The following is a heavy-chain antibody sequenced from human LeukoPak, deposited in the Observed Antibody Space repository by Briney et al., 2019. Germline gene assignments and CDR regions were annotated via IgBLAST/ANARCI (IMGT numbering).Heavy chain of an antibody. CDR1: GYSFTSYW. CDR3: ARAWDSSGYSFDY. D-gene: IGHD3-22*01. CDR2: IYPGDSDT. J-gene: IGHJ4*02. V-gene: IGHV5-51*01. Sequence: GESLKIPCKGSGYSFTSYWIGWVRQMPGKGLEWMGIIYPGDSDTRYSPSFQGQVTISADKSISTAYLQWSSLKASDTAMYYCARAWDSSGYSFDYWGQGTLVTVSS.